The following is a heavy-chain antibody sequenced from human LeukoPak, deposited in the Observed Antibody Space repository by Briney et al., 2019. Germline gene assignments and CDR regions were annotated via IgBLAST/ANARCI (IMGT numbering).Heavy chain of an antibody. CDR3: ASPPGNADPVGSYYFDY. J-gene: IGHJ4*02. Sequence: ASVKVSCKASEGTFSSYAISWVRQAPGQGLEWMGRIIPIFGIANYAQKFQGRVTITADKSTSTAYMELSSLRSEDTAVYYCASPPGNADPVGSYYFDYWGQGTLVTVSS. CDR2: IIPIFGIA. D-gene: IGHD1-14*01. CDR1: EGTFSSYA. V-gene: IGHV1-69*04.